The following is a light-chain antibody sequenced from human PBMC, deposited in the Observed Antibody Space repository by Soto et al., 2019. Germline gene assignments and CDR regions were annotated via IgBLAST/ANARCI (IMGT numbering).Light chain of an antibody. J-gene: IGLJ1*01. Sequence: QSVLTQPASVSGSPGQSITISCTGTSSTVGGFNVVSWYQQHPGKAPKVIIYEGIKRPSGISNRFSGSNSGSTASLTISGLQAEDEADYYCCSYVGATNYVFCIGTKVTV. CDR3: CSYVGATNYV. V-gene: IGLV2-23*01. CDR1: SSTVGGFNV. CDR2: EGI.